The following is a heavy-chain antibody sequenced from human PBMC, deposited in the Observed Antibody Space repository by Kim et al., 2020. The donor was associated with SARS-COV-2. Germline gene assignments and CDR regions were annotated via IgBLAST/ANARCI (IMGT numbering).Heavy chain of an antibody. Sequence: VKGRFTISRDNSKNTLYLQMNSLRAEDTAVYYCAKSDYGDYVYYYYGMDVWGQGTTVTVSS. J-gene: IGHJ6*02. V-gene: IGHV3-33*06. D-gene: IGHD4-17*01. CDR3: AKSDYGDYVYYYYGMDV.